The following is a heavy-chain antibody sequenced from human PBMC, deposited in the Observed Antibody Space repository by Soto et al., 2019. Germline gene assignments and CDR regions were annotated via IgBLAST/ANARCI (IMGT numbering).Heavy chain of an antibody. Sequence: QVQLVQSETEVKKPGASVKVSCKASGYRSTTYAITWVRQAPGQGLEWMGWISPHNNNTEYVQKFQGRVAMTADTSTSTTYMEVRSLRSDDTALYYCARGKFYFANWGQGTLVTVSS. CDR3: ARGKFYFAN. CDR1: GYRSTTYA. J-gene: IGHJ4*02. V-gene: IGHV1-18*01. CDR2: ISPHNNNT.